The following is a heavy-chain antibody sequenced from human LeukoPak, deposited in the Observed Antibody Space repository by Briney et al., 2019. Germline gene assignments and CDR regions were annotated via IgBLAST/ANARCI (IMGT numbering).Heavy chain of an antibody. CDR3: ARDRCSGGSCYRSVDY. Sequence: GGSLRLSCVVSGFTFSSYNMNWVRQAPGKGLEWVSSISTSNNYIYYADSVTGRFTISRDNAKNSLYLQMNSLRAEDTAVYYCARDRCSGGSCYRSVDYWGQGTLVTVSS. V-gene: IGHV3-21*01. D-gene: IGHD2-15*01. J-gene: IGHJ4*02. CDR2: ISTSNNYI. CDR1: GFTFSSYN.